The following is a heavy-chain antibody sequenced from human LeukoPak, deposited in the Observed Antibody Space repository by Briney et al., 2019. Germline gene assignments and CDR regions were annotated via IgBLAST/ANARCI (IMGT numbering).Heavy chain of an antibody. CDR3: AREDDSSGYYFDY. CDR2: IYYSGST. J-gene: IGHJ4*02. V-gene: IGHV4-59*01. Sequence: PSETLSLTCTVSGGSISGYYWSWIRQPPGKGLEWIGYIYYSGSTNYNPSLKSRVTISVDTSKNQFSLKLSSVTAADTAVYYCAREDDSSGYYFDYWGQGTLVTVSS. D-gene: IGHD3-22*01. CDR1: GGSISGYY.